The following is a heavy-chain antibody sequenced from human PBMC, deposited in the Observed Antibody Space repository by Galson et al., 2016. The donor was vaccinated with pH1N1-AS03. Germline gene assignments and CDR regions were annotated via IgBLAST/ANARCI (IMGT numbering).Heavy chain of an antibody. Sequence: SENLSLTCTVSGGSISGYTWSWIRQPPGKGLEWTGYIYYSGSINYNASLRSRVLISLDKAKREFSLELTSLTAADTAVYYCARQISQAAPDWYFDLWGRGTLVTVPS. J-gene: IGHJ2*01. CDR1: GGSISGYT. V-gene: IGHV4-59*08. D-gene: IGHD6-25*01. CDR2: IYYSGSI. CDR3: ARQISQAAPDWYFDL.